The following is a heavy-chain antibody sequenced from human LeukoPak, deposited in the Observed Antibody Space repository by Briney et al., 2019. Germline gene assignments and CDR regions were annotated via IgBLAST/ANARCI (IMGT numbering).Heavy chain of an antibody. CDR1: GYTFTGYY. Sequence: ASVKVSCKASGYTFTGYYMHWVRQAPGQGLEWMGWINPNSGGTNYAQKFQGRVTMTRDTSISTAYMELSRLRSDDTAVYYCASSATYYYGSGRYLINAFDIWGQGTMVTVSS. CDR2: INPNSGGT. CDR3: ASSATYYYGSGRYLINAFDI. J-gene: IGHJ3*02. V-gene: IGHV1-2*02. D-gene: IGHD3-10*01.